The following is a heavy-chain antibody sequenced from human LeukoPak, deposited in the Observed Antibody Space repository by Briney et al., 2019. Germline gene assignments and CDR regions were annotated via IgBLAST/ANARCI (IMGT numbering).Heavy chain of an antibody. CDR3: AKVYGSGTERLFDY. CDR2: ISGSGGST. V-gene: IGHV3-23*01. Sequence: PGGSLRLSCAASGFTFSSYGMSWVRQAPGKGLEWVSAISGSGGSTYYADSVKGRFTISRDNSKNTLYLQMNSLRAEDTAVYYCAKVYGSGTERLFDYWGQGTLVTVSS. CDR1: GFTFSSYG. J-gene: IGHJ4*02. D-gene: IGHD3-10*01.